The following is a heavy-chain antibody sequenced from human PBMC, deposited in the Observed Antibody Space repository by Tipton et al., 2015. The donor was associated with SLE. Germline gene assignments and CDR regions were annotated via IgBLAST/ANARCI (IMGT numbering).Heavy chain of an antibody. Sequence: TLSLTCAVYGGSFSGYYWSWIRQPPGKGLEGIGEINHSGSTNYNPSLKSRVTISVDTSKNHFSLKLSSVTASDTAVYYCARGLAAGTMGVWGRGTTVSVSS. CDR2: INHSGST. CDR3: ARGLAAGTMGV. J-gene: IGHJ6*02. V-gene: IGHV4-34*01. D-gene: IGHD6-13*01. CDR1: GGSFSGYY.